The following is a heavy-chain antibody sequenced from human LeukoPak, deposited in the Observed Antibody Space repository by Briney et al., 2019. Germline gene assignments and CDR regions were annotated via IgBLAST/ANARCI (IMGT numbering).Heavy chain of an antibody. J-gene: IGHJ4*02. V-gene: IGHV3-23*01. CDR1: GFTFSSYA. CDR3: AKDNSGNYLGRDYFDY. Sequence: PGRSLRLSCAASGFTFSSYAMSWVRQAPGKGLEWVSAISGSAGSTYYADSVKGRFTISRDNSKNTLYLQMNSLRAEDTAVYYCAKDNSGNYLGRDYFDYWGQGTLVTVSS. CDR2: ISGSAGST. D-gene: IGHD1-26*01.